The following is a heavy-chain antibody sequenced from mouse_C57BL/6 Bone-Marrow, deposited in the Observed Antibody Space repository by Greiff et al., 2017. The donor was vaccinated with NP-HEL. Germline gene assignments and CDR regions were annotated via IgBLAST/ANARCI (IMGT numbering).Heavy chain of an antibody. J-gene: IGHJ2*01. V-gene: IGHV1-82*01. Sequence: VQRVESGPELVKPGASVKISCKASGYAFSSSWMNWVKQRPGKGLEWIGRIYPGDGDTNYNGKFKGKATLTADKSSSTAYMQLSSLTSEDSAVYFCASHYGSSYGDYWGQGTTLTVSS. D-gene: IGHD1-1*01. CDR2: IYPGDGDT. CDR3: ASHYGSSYGDY. CDR1: GYAFSSSW.